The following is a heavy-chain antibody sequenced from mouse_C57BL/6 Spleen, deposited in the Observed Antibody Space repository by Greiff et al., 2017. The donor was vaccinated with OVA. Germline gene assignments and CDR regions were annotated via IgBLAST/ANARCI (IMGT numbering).Heavy chain of an antibody. D-gene: IGHD2-4*01. CDR3: ARHELRQGDYFDY. Sequence: QVQLKESGPGLVAPSQSLSITCTVSGFSLTSYGVHWVRQPPGKGLEWLVVIWSDGSTTYNSALKSRLSISKDNSKSQVFLKMNSLQTDDTAMYYCARHELRQGDYFDYWGQGTTLTVSS. CDR1: GFSLTSYG. CDR2: IWSDGST. J-gene: IGHJ2*01. V-gene: IGHV2-6-1*01.